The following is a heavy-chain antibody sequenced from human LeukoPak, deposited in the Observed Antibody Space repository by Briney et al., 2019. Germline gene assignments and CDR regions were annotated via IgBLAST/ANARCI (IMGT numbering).Heavy chain of an antibody. V-gene: IGHV3-13*01. Sequence: GGSLRLSCAASGFTFSSYDMHWVRQATGRGLEWVSAIGTAGDTYYPGSVKGRFTISRENAKNSLYLQMNSLRAGDTAVYYCARGTGGVAQTEPSMDVWGKGTTVTVSS. CDR1: GFTFSSYD. J-gene: IGHJ6*03. CDR3: ARGTGGVAQTEPSMDV. CDR2: IGTAGDT. D-gene: IGHD1-14*01.